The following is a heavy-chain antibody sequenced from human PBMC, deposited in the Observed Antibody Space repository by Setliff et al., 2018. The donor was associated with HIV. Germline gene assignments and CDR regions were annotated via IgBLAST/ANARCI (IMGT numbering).Heavy chain of an antibody. J-gene: IGHJ6*03. CDR3: ARSRPRSMDFYMDV. Sequence: SETLSLTCTVSGDSSSNDYWTWVRQPPGKGLEWIGNIHTSGTTKYSPSLNSRVTISVDMSKNQFSLQLNSVTAADTAVYFCARSRPRSMDFYMDVWGKGTTVTVSS. V-gene: IGHV4-4*08. CDR2: IHTSGTT. D-gene: IGHD2-8*01. CDR1: GDSSSNDY.